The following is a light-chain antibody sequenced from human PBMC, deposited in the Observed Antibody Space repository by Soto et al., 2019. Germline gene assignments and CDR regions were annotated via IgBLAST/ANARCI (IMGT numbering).Light chain of an antibody. V-gene: IGLV2-8*01. CDR1: SSDVGGYNY. Sequence: QSALTQPPSASGSPGQSVTISCTGTSSDVGGYNYVSWYQQYPGKVPKLMVYEVNKRPSGVPDRFSGSKSDNTASLTVSGLQAEDEADYYCTSYAGGNNVFGTGTKLTVL. J-gene: IGLJ1*01. CDR2: EVN. CDR3: TSYAGGNNV.